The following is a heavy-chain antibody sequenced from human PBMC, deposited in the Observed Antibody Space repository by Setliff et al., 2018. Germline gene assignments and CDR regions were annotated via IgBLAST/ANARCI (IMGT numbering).Heavy chain of an antibody. Sequence: SETLSLTCTVSGGSISSGNYYWGWIRQPPGKGLEGIGSIYYSGSTYYNPSLKSRVTISVDTSKNHFSLKLSSVTAADTAVYYCARGEFWSGYSDNLNWFDPWGQGTLVTVSS. CDR1: GGSISSGNYY. CDR2: IYYSGST. J-gene: IGHJ5*02. V-gene: IGHV4-39*07. D-gene: IGHD3-3*01. CDR3: ARGEFWSGYSDNLNWFDP.